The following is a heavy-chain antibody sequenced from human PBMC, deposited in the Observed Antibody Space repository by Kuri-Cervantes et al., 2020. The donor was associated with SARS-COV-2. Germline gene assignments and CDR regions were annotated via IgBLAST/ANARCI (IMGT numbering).Heavy chain of an antibody. J-gene: IGHJ3*02. CDR1: GDSFDYRF. CDR2: ITPSNGNT. D-gene: IGHD5-24*01. V-gene: IGHV1-45*01. CDR3: ARSGPGAISREDGACDI. Sequence: SVKVSCKASGDSFDYRFLHWVRQAPGQPLEWMGWITPSNGNTSYAQRFQDRVTITRDRSMSTAYMELSSLRSDDTAMYYCARSGPGAISREDGACDIWGQGTMVTVSS.